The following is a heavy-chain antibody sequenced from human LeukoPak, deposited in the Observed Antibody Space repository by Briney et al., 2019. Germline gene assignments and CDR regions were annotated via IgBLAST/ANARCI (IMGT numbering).Heavy chain of an antibody. Sequence: GGSLRLSCAASGFTFCNYYMSWIRQAPGKGLEWVSYISGSGDTNYADSVMGRFTISRDNAKNSLHLQMNSLRAEDTAVYYCARDQGDNYDSSGYYPYWGQGTLVSVSS. J-gene: IGHJ4*02. CDR2: ISGSGDT. CDR3: ARDQGDNYDSSGYYPY. CDR1: GFTFCNYY. D-gene: IGHD3-22*01. V-gene: IGHV3-11*06.